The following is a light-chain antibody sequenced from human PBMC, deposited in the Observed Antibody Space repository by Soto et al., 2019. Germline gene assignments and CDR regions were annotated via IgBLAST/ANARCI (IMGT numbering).Light chain of an antibody. CDR2: DAS. CDR3: HQYDNYPLT. Sequence: DIQMTQSPSTLSASVGDRVTITCRASQSVRSWLAWYQQKPGRAPKFLIYDASSLESGVPSRFSGSGSGTEFTLTISNLQPDDFASYYCHQYDNYPLTFAGGTKVEI. CDR1: QSVRSW. J-gene: IGKJ4*01. V-gene: IGKV1-5*01.